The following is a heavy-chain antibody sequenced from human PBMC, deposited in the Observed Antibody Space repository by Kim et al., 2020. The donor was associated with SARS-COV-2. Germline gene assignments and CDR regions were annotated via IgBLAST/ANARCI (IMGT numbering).Heavy chain of an antibody. V-gene: IGHV4-31*03. CDR1: GGSISSGGYY. J-gene: IGHJ4*02. Sequence: SETLSLTCTVSGGSISSGGYYWSWIRQHPGKGLEWIGYIYYSGSTYYNPSLKSRVTISVDTSKNQFSLKLSSVTAADTAVYYCARDGYNSGYYFDYWGQGTLVTVSS. CDR3: ARDGYNSGYYFDY. CDR2: IYYSGST. D-gene: IGHD5-12*01.